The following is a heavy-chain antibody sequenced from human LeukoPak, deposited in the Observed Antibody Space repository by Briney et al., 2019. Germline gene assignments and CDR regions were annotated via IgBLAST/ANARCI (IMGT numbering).Heavy chain of an antibody. D-gene: IGHD5-18*01. V-gene: IGHV5-51*01. CDR1: GYSFTSYW. CDR2: IYPGDSDT. J-gene: IGHJ6*03. Sequence: GESLKISCKGTGYSFTSYWIGWVRQMPGKGLEWMGIIYPGDSDTRYRPSFQGQVTISADKSISTAYLQWSSLKASDIAMYYCARQGYSYGYNYYYYYYMDVWGKGTTVTVSS. CDR3: ARQGYSYGYNYYYYYYMDV.